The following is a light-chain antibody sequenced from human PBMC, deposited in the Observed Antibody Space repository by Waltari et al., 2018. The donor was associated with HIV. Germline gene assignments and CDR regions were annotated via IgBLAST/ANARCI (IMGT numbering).Light chain of an antibody. CDR3: QSYDSSLSGSV. Sequence: QSVLTQPPSVSGAPGQRVTISCPGRSSNIGAGYDLHWYQQLPGTAPKLLIYGNSNRPSGVPDRFSGSKSGTSASLAITGLQAEDEADYYCQSYDSSLSGSVFGGGTKLTVL. CDR1: SSNIGAGYD. J-gene: IGLJ3*02. V-gene: IGLV1-40*01. CDR2: GNS.